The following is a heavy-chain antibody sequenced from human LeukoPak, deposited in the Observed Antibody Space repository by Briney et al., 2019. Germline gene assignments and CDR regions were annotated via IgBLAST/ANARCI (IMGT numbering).Heavy chain of an antibody. J-gene: IGHJ3*02. V-gene: IGHV3-64*01. CDR1: GFTFSSYA. Sequence: GGSLRLSCAASGFTFSSYAMHWVRQAPGKGLEYVSAISSNGGSTYYANSVKGRFTISRDNSKNTLYLQMGSLRAEDMAVYYCARGPYYYGSGSYYNSPICPPDIWGQGTMVTVSS. CDR3: ARGPYYYGSGSYYNSPICPPDI. CDR2: ISSNGGST. D-gene: IGHD3-10*01.